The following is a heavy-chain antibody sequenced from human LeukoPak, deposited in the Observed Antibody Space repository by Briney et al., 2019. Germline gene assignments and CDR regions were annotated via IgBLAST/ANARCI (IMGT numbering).Heavy chain of an antibody. V-gene: IGHV4-34*01. CDR1: GGSFSGHY. CDR3: ASGGFLGGNFWGYYFDY. D-gene: IGHD4-23*01. CDR2: INHSGST. Sequence: SETLSLTCAVYGGSFSGHYWSWIRQPPGKGLEWIGEINHSGSTNYNPSLKSRVTISVDTSKTHFSLKLSSVTAADTAVYYCASGGFLGGNFWGYYFDYWGQGTLVTVSS. J-gene: IGHJ4*02.